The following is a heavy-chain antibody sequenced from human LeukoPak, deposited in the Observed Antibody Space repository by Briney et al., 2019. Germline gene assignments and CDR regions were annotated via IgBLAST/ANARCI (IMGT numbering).Heavy chain of an antibody. D-gene: IGHD2-2*01. CDR3: AKGGKTIMCPTSCYDY. CDR1: GFTFSSYA. CDR2: ISGSGGST. V-gene: IGHV3-23*01. J-gene: IGHJ4*02. Sequence: PGGSLRLSCAASGFTFSSYAMSWVRQAPGKGREWVSAISGSGGSTYYADSVKGRFTISRDNSKNTLYLQMNSLRAEDTAVYYCAKGGKTIMCPTSCYDYWGQGTLVTVSS.